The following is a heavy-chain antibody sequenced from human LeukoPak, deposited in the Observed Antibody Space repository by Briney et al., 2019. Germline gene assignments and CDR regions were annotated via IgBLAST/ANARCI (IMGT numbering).Heavy chain of an antibody. Sequence: SETLSLTCTVSGGSITNYYWSWIRQPPGKGLEWIGYIYYSGSTDYNPSLKSRVTISVDTSKNQFSLKLSSVTAADTAVYYCAREVWETASRYFDYWGRGILVTVSS. J-gene: IGHJ4*02. V-gene: IGHV4-59*01. CDR1: GGSITNYY. CDR3: AREVWETASRYFDY. D-gene: IGHD5-18*01. CDR2: IYYSGST.